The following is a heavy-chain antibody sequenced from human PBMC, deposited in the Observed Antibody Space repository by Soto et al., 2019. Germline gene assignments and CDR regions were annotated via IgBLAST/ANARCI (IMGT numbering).Heavy chain of an antibody. J-gene: IGHJ1*01. Sequence: QAQLMQSGAEVKKPGSSVKVSCKASGGTFNGYAINWVRQAPVQGLEGMGGIIPLLGITNYAQKFQGRITIVADESTGTTSMDLIGLGSDDTDVYYCARDPRSITGTTSSEDFQHWCQGALVSVSS. D-gene: IGHD1-20*01. CDR2: IIPLLGIT. CDR3: ARDPRSITGTTSSEDFQH. CDR1: GGTFNGYA. V-gene: IGHV1-69*01.